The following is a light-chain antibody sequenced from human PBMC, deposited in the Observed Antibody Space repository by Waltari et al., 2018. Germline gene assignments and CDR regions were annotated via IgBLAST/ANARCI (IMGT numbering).Light chain of an antibody. V-gene: IGKV1-39*01. J-gene: IGKJ4*01. CDR3: GQSYSTPLT. CDR2: AAS. CDR1: QSISSY. Sequence: DIQMTQSPSSLSASVGDRVTITCRASQSISSYFNWYQQKPGKAPKLLIYAASSLQSGVPSRFSGSGSGTDFTLTISSLQPEDFETYCGGQSYSTPLTFVGGTTVELK.